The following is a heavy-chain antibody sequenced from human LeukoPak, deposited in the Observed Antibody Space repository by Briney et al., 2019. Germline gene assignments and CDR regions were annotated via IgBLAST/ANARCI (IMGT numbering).Heavy chain of an antibody. J-gene: IGHJ4*02. CDR2: IHNSGNT. CDR3: ARDPPEERWNSLDS. CDR1: GGSVTGYY. D-gene: IGHD1-7*01. V-gene: IGHV4-59*02. Sequence: TSETLSLTCTVSGGSVTGYYWNCMRQSPGKGLEWSGYIHNSGNTRSNPSLQIRVTLSVDTSRNHFSLKLSSVTAAATAMYYCARDPPEERWNSLDSWGQGTLVTVSS.